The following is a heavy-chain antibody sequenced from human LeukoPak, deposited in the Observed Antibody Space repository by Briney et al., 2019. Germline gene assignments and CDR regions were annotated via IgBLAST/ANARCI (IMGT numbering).Heavy chain of an antibody. CDR2: IYHSGRT. CDR3: ARVGRITIFGVVRTWFDY. J-gene: IGHJ4*02. Sequence: SETLSLTCTVSGYSISSGYYWGWIRQPPGKGLEWIGIIYHSGRTDYNPSLKSRVTISEDTSKNQFSLKLSSVTAADTAVYYCARVGRITIFGVVRTWFDYWGQGTLVTVSS. D-gene: IGHD3-3*01. V-gene: IGHV4-38-2*02. CDR1: GYSISSGYY.